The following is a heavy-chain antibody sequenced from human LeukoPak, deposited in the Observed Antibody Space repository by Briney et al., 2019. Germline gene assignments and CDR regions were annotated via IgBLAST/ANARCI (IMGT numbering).Heavy chain of an antibody. D-gene: IGHD3-22*01. CDR3: ARDGQGDSSGYYPVGY. J-gene: IGHJ4*02. V-gene: IGHV3-23*01. Sequence: GGSLRLSCAASGFTFSSYAMSWVRQAPGKGLEWVSAISGSGGSTYYADSVKGRFTISRDNAKNSLYLQMNSLRAEDTAVYYCARDGQGDSSGYYPVGYWGQGTLVTVSS. CDR2: ISGSGGST. CDR1: GFTFSSYA.